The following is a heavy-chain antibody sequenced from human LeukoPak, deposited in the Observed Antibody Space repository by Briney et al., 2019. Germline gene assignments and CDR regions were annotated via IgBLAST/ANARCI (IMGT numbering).Heavy chain of an antibody. V-gene: IGHV3-9*01. CDR1: GFTFDDYG. CDR3: VKAAGIAARPWYFDS. J-gene: IGHJ4*02. Sequence: GGSLRLSCAASGFTFDDYGLHWVRQVPGKGLEWVSGINYQSARFDADSVKGRFTISRDNAKNLLYLLMDSLRPEDSALYYCVKAAGIAARPWYFDSWGQGTQVIVSS. CDR2: INYQSARF. D-gene: IGHD6-6*01.